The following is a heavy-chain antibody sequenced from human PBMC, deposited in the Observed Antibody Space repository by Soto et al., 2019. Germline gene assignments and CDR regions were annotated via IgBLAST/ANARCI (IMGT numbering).Heavy chain of an antibody. CDR1: GGTFSSYA. Sequence: QVQLVQSGAEVKKPGSSVKVSCKASGGTFSSYAISWVRQAPGQGLEWMGGIIPIFGTANYAQKFQGRVTITADESTSTGYMELSSLRSEDTAVYYCARGRYYGSGSRTDYYYYCGMDVWGQGTTVTVSS. V-gene: IGHV1-69*12. CDR2: IIPIFGTA. D-gene: IGHD3-10*01. CDR3: ARGRYYGSGSRTDYYYYCGMDV. J-gene: IGHJ6*02.